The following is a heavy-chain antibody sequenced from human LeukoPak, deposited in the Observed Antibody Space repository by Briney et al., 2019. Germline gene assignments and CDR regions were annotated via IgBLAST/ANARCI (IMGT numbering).Heavy chain of an antibody. D-gene: IGHD2-2*01. CDR2: ISAYNGNT. J-gene: IGHJ5*02. Sequence: ASVKVSCKASGYTFTSYGISWVRQAPGQGLEWMGWISAYNGNTNYAQKLQGRVTMTTDTSTSTAYMELRSLRSDDTAVYYCARLKVYSSTSEGGSWFDPWGQGTLVTVSS. CDR3: ARLKVYSSTSEGGSWFDP. V-gene: IGHV1-18*01. CDR1: GYTFTSYG.